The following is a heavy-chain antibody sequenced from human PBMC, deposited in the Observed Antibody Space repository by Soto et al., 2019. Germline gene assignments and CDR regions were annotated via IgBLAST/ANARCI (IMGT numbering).Heavy chain of an antibody. D-gene: IGHD6-13*01. Sequence: SETLSLTCTVSGGSISSSNWWSWVRQPPGKGLEWIGEIYHSGSTNYNPSLKSRVTISVDKSKNQFSLKLSSVTAADTAVYYCARALAAATGTYYYHHYGMDVWCQGTTVTVS. V-gene: IGHV4-4*02. CDR2: IYHSGST. CDR3: ARALAAATGTYYYHHYGMDV. J-gene: IGHJ6*02. CDR1: GGSISSSNW.